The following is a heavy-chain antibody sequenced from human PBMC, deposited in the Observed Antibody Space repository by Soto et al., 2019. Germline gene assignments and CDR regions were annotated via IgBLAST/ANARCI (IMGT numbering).Heavy chain of an antibody. CDR3: ARGGPHLLRYFDWSPFDY. D-gene: IGHD3-9*01. CDR1: GGSFSGYY. J-gene: IGHJ4*02. Sequence: SETLSLTCTVSGGSFSGYYWSWIRQPPGKGLEWIGEINHSGSTNYNPSLKSRVTISVDTSKNQFSLKLSSVTAADTAVYYCARGGPHLLRYFDWSPFDYWGQGTLVTVSS. V-gene: IGHV4-34*01. CDR2: INHSGST.